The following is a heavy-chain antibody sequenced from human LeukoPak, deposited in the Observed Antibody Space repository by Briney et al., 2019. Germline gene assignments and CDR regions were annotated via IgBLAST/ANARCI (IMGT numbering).Heavy chain of an antibody. D-gene: IGHD3-10*01. Sequence: GGSLRLSCAASGFTFSSYGMTWVRQAPGKGLEWVSGISGSGGSTKHADSVKGRFTISRDNSKNTLYLQMNSLRAEDTAVYYCARAGFTFSDYFGSFFDYRGQGTLVTVSS. V-gene: IGHV3-23*01. J-gene: IGHJ4*02. CDR3: ARAGFTFSDYFGSFFDY. CDR1: GFTFSSYG. CDR2: ISGSGGST.